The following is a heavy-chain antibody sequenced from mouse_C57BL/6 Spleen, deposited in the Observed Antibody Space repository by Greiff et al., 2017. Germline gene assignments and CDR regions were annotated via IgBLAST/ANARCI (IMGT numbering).Heavy chain of an antibody. CDR2: IYPRSGNT. J-gene: IGHJ3*01. D-gene: IGHD2-5*01. CDR3: ASPYSNYGFAY. V-gene: IGHV1-81*01. Sequence: QVQLQQSGAELARPGASVKLSCKASGYTFTSYGISWVKQRTGQGLEWIGEIYPRSGNTYYNEKFKGKATLTADKSSSPAYMELRSLTSEDSAVYFCASPYSNYGFAYWGQGTLVTVSA. CDR1: GYTFTSYG.